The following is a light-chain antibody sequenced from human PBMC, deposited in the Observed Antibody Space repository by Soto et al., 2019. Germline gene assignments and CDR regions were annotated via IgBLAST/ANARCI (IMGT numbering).Light chain of an antibody. CDR3: QSFDSSRIGLL. V-gene: IGLV2-11*01. CDR1: GNDVGAYNY. Sequence: QSVLTQPRSVSGSPGQSVTISCTGTGNDVGAYNYVSWYQQHPGRPPKLMIYDTTNRPSGVPDRFSGSRSGTSASLAITGLQAEDEADYYCQSFDSSRIGLLFGGGTKLTVL. J-gene: IGLJ2*01. CDR2: DTT.